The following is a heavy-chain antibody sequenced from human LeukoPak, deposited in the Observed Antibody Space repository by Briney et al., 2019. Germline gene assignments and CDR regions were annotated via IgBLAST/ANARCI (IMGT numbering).Heavy chain of an antibody. CDR3: ARGPNTDYGRRYYYYMDV. Sequence: QTGGSLRLSCAASGFTFSSYGMHWVRQAPGKGLEWVAFIRYDGSNKYYADSVKGRFTISRDNSKNTLYLHVNSLRPEDTAVYYCARGPNTDYGRRYYYYMDVWGKGTTVTVSS. V-gene: IGHV3-30*02. CDR1: GFTFSSYG. CDR2: IRYDGSNK. J-gene: IGHJ6*03. D-gene: IGHD4-17*01.